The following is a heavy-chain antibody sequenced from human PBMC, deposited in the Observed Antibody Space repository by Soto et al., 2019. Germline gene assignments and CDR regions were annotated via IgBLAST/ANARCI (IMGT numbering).Heavy chain of an antibody. Sequence: SETLSLTCTVSGGSISSYYWSWIRQPPGKGLEWIGYIYYSGSTNYNPTLKSRVTISVDTSKNQFSLKLSSVTAADTDVYYCARAIAAAGLYYFDYGGQGTLVTVSS. D-gene: IGHD6-13*01. V-gene: IGHV4-59*01. CDR2: IYYSGST. J-gene: IGHJ4*02. CDR3: ARAIAAAGLYYFDY. CDR1: GGSISSYY.